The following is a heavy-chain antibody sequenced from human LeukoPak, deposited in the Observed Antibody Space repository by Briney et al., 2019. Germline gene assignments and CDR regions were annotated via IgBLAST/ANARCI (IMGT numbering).Heavy chain of an antibody. D-gene: IGHD5-18*01. V-gene: IGHV1-2*02. CDR3: ARDQFRGYSYGISSHYMDV. CDR2: INPNSGGT. CDR1: GYTFTGYY. J-gene: IGHJ6*03. Sequence: GASVKVSCKASGYTFTGYYMHWVRQAPGQGLEWMGWINPNSGGTNYAQKFQGRVTMTRDMSTSTVYMELSSLRSEDTAVYYCARDQFRGYSYGISSHYMDVWGKGTTVTVSS.